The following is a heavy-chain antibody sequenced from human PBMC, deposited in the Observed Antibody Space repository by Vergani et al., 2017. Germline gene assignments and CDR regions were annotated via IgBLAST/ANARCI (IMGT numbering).Heavy chain of an antibody. CDR2: IYTSGST. CDR3: ARRTTMVRGVLEIARYYFDY. Sequence: QMQLQESGPGLVKPSQTLSLTCSVSGGSISSGPYSWNWIRQPAGRGLEWIGRIYTSGSTDYNPSLQSRVTLSVDTSKNQFSLKLTSVTAADTAVYYCARRTTMVRGVLEIARYYFDYWGQGTLVTVSS. V-gene: IGHV4-61*02. J-gene: IGHJ4*02. CDR1: GGSISSGPYS. D-gene: IGHD3-10*01.